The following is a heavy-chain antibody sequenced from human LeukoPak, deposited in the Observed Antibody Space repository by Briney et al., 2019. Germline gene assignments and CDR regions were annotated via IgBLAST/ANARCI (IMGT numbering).Heavy chain of an antibody. Sequence: GASVKVSCKASGGSFSTYAINWVRQAPGQGLEWMGSIIPLFGTTNSAPRFQGRVTITADESTNTGYMEMSSLRSEDTAVYYCARDPLSMEARDAFDIWGQGTMVTVSS. V-gene: IGHV1-69*13. D-gene: IGHD2-8*01. CDR1: GGSFSTYA. CDR3: ARDPLSMEARDAFDI. CDR2: IIPLFGTT. J-gene: IGHJ3*02.